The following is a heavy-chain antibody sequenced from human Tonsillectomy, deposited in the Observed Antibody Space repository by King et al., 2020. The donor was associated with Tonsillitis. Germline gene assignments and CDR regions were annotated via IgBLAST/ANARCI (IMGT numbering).Heavy chain of an antibody. Sequence: QLVQSGAEVKKPGASVKVSCKASGYTFTSYYINWVRQATGQGLEWIGWMNPNSGNTGYAQKFQGRVTMTRNTSISTAYMELSRLRSEDTAVYYCSRASSKTVTTPYAFDIWGQGTMVTVSS. V-gene: IGHV1-8*02. CDR3: SRASSKTVTTPYAFDI. J-gene: IGHJ3*02. CDR2: MNPNSGNT. CDR1: GYTFTSYY. D-gene: IGHD4-17*01.